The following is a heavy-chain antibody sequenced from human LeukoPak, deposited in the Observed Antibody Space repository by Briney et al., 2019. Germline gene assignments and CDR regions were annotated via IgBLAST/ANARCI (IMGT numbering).Heavy chain of an antibody. CDR3: ARCLTNSSSWSMDY. J-gene: IGHJ4*02. D-gene: IGHD6-13*01. CDR1: GYTFTSYA. V-gene: IGHV7-4-1*01. Sequence: GASVKVSCKASGYTFTSYAINWVRQASGQGLEWMGWINTNTGNPTYAQGFTGRFVFSLDTSVSTAYLQICSLKAEDTAVYYCARCLTNSSSWSMDYWGQGTLVTVSS. CDR2: INTNTGNP.